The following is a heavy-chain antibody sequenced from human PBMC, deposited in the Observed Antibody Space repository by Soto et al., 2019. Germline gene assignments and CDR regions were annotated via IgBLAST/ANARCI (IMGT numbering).Heavy chain of an antibody. J-gene: IGHJ3*02. CDR1: GYTSTSYG. V-gene: IGHV1-18*01. CDR3: ARVGAYYDILTGFPYDAFDI. CDR2: ISAYNGNT. Sequence: ASVKVSCKASGYTSTSYGISWVRQAPGQGLEWMGWISAYNGNTNYAQKLQGRVTMTTDTSTSTAYMELRSLRSDDTAVYYCARVGAYYDILTGFPYDAFDIWGQGTMVT. D-gene: IGHD3-9*01.